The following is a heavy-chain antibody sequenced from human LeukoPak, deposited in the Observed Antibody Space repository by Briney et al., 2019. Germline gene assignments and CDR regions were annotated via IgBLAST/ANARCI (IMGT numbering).Heavy chain of an antibody. D-gene: IGHD4-11*01. CDR1: GGSISSSSYY. V-gene: IGHV4-39*01. CDR3: ARLYSPTNWFDP. Sequence: SETLSLICTVSGGSISSSSYYWGWIRQPPGKGLEWIGSIYYSGSTYYNPSLKSRVTISVDASKNQFSLKLSSVTAADTAVYYCARLYSPTNWFDPWGQGTLVTVSS. CDR2: IYYSGST. J-gene: IGHJ5*02.